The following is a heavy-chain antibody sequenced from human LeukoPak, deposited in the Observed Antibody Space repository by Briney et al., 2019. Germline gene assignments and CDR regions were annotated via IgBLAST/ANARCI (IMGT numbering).Heavy chain of an antibody. J-gene: IGHJ4*02. CDR2: IYSGGST. CDR3: AKDSGWLRFHY. D-gene: IGHD5-12*01. V-gene: IGHV3-53*01. Sequence: GGSLRLSCAASGFTVSSNYMSWVRQAPGKGLEWVSVIYSGGSTYYADSVKGRFTISRDNSKNTLYLQMNSLRAEDTAVYYCAKDSGWLRFHYWGQGTRVTVSS. CDR1: GFTVSSNY.